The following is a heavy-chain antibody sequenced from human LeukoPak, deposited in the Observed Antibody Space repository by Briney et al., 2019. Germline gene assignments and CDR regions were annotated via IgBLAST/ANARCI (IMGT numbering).Heavy chain of an antibody. Sequence: ASVKVSCKASGYTFTNYYIHWVRQAPGQGLEWMGVISPNGASTTYAQKLQGRVTVTRDTSTSTVYMELSSLGSEDTAMYYCARDPRNRNDGFYYYMDVWGQGTTVTVSS. V-gene: IGHV1-46*03. CDR2: ISPNGAST. CDR1: GYTFTNYY. D-gene: IGHD1-1*01. CDR3: ARDPRNRNDGFYYYMDV. J-gene: IGHJ6*03.